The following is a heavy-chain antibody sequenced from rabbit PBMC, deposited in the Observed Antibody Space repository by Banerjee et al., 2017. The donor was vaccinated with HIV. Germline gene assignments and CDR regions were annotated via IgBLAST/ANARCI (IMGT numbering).Heavy chain of an antibody. CDR3: AKSYGSSSAYALYL. V-gene: IGHV1S40*01. CDR1: GFSFSGGYC. J-gene: IGHJ4*01. Sequence: QSLEESGGDLVKPGASLTLTCTASGFSFSGGYCMCWVRQAPGKGLEWIACMDVGNSGSTYYANWAKRRFTSSKASSTTVTLQMTSLTAADTATYFCAKSYGSSSAYALYLWGPGTLVTVS. D-gene: IGHD1-1*01. CDR2: MDVGNSGST.